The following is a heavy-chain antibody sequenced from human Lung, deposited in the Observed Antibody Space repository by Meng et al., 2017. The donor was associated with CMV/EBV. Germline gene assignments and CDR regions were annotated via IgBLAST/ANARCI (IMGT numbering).Heavy chain of an antibody. CDR2: INHSGST. Sequence: FSSYYWSWIRQPPGKGLEWIGEINHSGSTNYNPSLKSRVTISVDTSKNQFSLKLSSVTAADTAVYYCARGPSITMIVVVSPPGYFDYWGQGTLVTVSS. D-gene: IGHD3-22*01. J-gene: IGHJ4*02. V-gene: IGHV4-34*01. CDR1: FSSYY. CDR3: ARGPSITMIVVVSPPGYFDY.